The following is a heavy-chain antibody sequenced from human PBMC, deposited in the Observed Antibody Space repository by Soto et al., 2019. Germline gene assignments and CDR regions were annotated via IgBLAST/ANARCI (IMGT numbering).Heavy chain of an antibody. Sequence: EVQLLDSGGGLAQPGGSLRLSCAASGFTFGNYAMNWVRQAPGKGLEWVSTVSGNGAVTYYADSVKGRFTISKDNSRSTLDLQMNNLRAEDTAIYFCAKVPASLKTVDYWGQGTLVTVSS. V-gene: IGHV3-23*01. CDR2: VSGNGAVT. J-gene: IGHJ4*02. CDR3: AKVPASLKTVDY. CDR1: GFTFGNYA. D-gene: IGHD2-2*01.